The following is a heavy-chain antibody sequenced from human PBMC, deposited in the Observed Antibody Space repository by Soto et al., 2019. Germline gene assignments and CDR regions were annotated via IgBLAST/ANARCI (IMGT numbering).Heavy chain of an antibody. Sequence: QVHLVQSGAEVKKPGASVKVSCKGSGYGFTTSGITWVRQAPGQGLEWMAWISAHNGNTNYAQKLQGRVTGTRDTSTSTAYMELRSLRSDDTAVYYCARGRYGDYWGQGAMVTVSS. CDR1: GYGFTTSG. J-gene: IGHJ4*02. D-gene: IGHD1-26*01. CDR3: ARGRYGDY. CDR2: ISAHNGNT. V-gene: IGHV1-18*01.